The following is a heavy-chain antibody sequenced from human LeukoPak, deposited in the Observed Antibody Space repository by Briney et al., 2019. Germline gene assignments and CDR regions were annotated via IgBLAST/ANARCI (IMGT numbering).Heavy chain of an antibody. V-gene: IGHV4-38-2*02. Sequence: SETLSLTCAVSGYSISSGYYWGWIRQPPGKGLEWIGYIYYSGSTNYNPSLKSRVTISVDTSKNQFSLKLSSVTAADAAVYYCAREFGYCSSTSCLYFDHWGQGTLVTVSS. D-gene: IGHD2-2*03. CDR1: GYSISSGYY. CDR2: IYYSGST. CDR3: AREFGYCSSTSCLYFDH. J-gene: IGHJ4*02.